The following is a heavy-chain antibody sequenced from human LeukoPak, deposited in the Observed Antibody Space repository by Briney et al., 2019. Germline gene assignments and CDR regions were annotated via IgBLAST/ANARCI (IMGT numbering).Heavy chain of an antibody. J-gene: IGHJ3*02. CDR3: AKPTYYYDSSGYYFHDAFDI. CDR1: GFXFDDYA. Sequence: GVSLRLSCAASGFXFDDYAIHWVRQAPGKGLEWVSLISGDGGSTYYADSVRGRFTISRDNSKNSLYLQMNSLRTEDTALYYCAKPTYYYDSSGYYFHDAFDIWGQGTMVTVSS. CDR2: ISGDGGST. D-gene: IGHD3-22*01. V-gene: IGHV3-43*02.